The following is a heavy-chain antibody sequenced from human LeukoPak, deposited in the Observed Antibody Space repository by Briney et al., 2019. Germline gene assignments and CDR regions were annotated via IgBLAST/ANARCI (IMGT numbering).Heavy chain of an antibody. D-gene: IGHD3-3*01. V-gene: IGHV3-48*01. J-gene: IGHJ4*02. CDR2: LSSSSSSI. Sequence: QPGGSLRLSCTASGFTFSSYSMNWVRQAPGKGLQWVSYLSSSSSSIYYADSVKGRFTISRDNSKNTLYLQMNSLRAEDTAIYYCAKRSGGPSPFDYWGQGTLVTVSS. CDR3: AKRSGGPSPFDY. CDR1: GFTFSSYS.